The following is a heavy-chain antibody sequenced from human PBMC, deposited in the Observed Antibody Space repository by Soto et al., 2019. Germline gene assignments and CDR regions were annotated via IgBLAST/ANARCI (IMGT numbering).Heavy chain of an antibody. D-gene: IGHD3-3*01. V-gene: IGHV3-66*01. CDR2: IYSGGST. CDR1: GFTVSSNY. CDR3: ARGRYDFFEAFDI. J-gene: IGHJ3*02. Sequence: GGSLRLSCAASGFTVSSNYMSWVRQAPGKGLEWVSVIYSGGSTYYADSVKGRFTISRDNSKNTLYLQMNSLRAEDTAVYYCARGRYDFFEAFDIWGQGTMVTVSS.